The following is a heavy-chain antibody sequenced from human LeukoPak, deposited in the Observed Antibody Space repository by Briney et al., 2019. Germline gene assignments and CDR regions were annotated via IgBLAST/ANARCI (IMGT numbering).Heavy chain of an antibody. CDR2: ISSRGSYI. D-gene: IGHD1-26*01. J-gene: IGHJ4*02. V-gene: IGHV3-21*01. CDR1: GFTFSSYT. Sequence: GGSLRLSCAASGFTFSSYTMNWVRQAPGKGLEWVSSISSRGSYIYYADPVTGRFTISRDNAKNSLYLQMNSLRVEDTAVYYCARGVGGGSDYWGQGTLVIVSS. CDR3: ARGVGGGSDY.